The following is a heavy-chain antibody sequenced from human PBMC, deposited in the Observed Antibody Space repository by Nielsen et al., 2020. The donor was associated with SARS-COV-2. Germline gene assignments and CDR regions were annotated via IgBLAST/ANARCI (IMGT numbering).Heavy chain of an antibody. Sequence: WVRQAPGQGLEWMGGIIPIFGTANYAQKFQGRVTITADESTSTAYMELSSLRSEDTAVYYCASLGYDFWSGYSSNDYWGQGTPVTVSS. V-gene: IGHV1-69*01. CDR3: ASLGYDFWSGYSSNDY. D-gene: IGHD3-3*01. CDR2: IIPIFGTA. J-gene: IGHJ4*02.